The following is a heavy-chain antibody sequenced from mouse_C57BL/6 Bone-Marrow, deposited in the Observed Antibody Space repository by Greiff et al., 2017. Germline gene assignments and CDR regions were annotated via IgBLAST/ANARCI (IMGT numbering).Heavy chain of an antibody. CDR3: ARHERYYDYEGYFDY. Sequence: HLQQSGAELVKPGASVKLSCKASGYIFTEYTIHWVKQRSGQGLEWIGWFYPGSGSIKYNERFKDKATLTSDKSSNTVYMEISRLTSEDSAVYFCARHERYYDYEGYFDYWGQGTTLTVSS. D-gene: IGHD2-4*01. CDR2: FYPGSGSI. J-gene: IGHJ2*01. V-gene: IGHV1-62-2*01. CDR1: GYIFTEYT.